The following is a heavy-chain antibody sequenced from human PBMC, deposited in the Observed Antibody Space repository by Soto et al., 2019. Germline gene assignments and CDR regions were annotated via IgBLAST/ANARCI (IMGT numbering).Heavy chain of an antibody. CDR3: AKQVSGTNYYYNFGVDV. CDR1: GFIFGNYA. D-gene: IGHD1-26*01. V-gene: IGHV3-23*01. J-gene: IGHJ6*02. CDR2: ISASGVSA. Sequence: GGSLRLSCAASGFIFGNYAMTWVRQAPGKGLEWVSAISASGVSADYADSLKGRFAISRDTSKKTVYLQMNSLRAEDTAVYYCAKQVSGTNYYYNFGVDVWGQGTTVTVSS.